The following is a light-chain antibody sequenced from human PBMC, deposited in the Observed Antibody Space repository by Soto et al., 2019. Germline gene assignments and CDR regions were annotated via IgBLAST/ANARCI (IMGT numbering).Light chain of an antibody. CDR1: SSDVGGYNY. CDR2: EVN. CDR3: TSYADTRNFGVV. J-gene: IGLJ2*01. V-gene: IGLV2-8*01. Sequence: QSALTQPPSASGSPGQSIIISCTGASSDVGGYNYVSWYQQHPGKAPKLMIYEVNKRPSGVPDRFSGSKSDNTASLTVSGLQAEDEADYYCTSYADTRNFGVVFGGGTQLTVL.